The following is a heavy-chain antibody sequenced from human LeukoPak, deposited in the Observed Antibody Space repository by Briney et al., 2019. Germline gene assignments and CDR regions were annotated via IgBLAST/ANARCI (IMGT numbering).Heavy chain of an antibody. Sequence: ASVKVSCKASGGTFSSYAISWVRQAPRQGLEWMGGIIPIFGTANYAQKFQGRVTITADESTSTAYMELSSLRSEDTAVYYCARSLTGTTLFDYWGQGTLVTVSS. J-gene: IGHJ4*02. CDR1: GGTFSSYA. V-gene: IGHV1-69*13. D-gene: IGHD1-20*01. CDR3: ARSLTGTTLFDY. CDR2: IIPIFGTA.